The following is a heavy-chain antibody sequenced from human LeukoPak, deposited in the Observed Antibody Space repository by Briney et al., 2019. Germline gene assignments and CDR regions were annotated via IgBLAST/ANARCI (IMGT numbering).Heavy chain of an antibody. CDR2: ISVRAGTI. CDR3: AKDFPHYYEVPHGMDV. D-gene: IGHD3-22*01. Sequence: GGSLRLSCAASGFGFGQYELNWVRQAPGKGLEWIAYISVRAGTIYYGDSAEGRFTISRDDAKNSLYLQMNGLRVEDTAIYYCAKDFPHYYEVPHGMDVWGQGTTVTV. CDR1: GFGFGQYE. J-gene: IGHJ6*02. V-gene: IGHV3-48*03.